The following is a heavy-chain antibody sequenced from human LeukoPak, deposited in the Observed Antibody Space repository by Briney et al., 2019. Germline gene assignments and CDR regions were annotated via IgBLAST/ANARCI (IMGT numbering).Heavy chain of an antibody. CDR3: ARRRVATIRYYYYYGMDV. CDR2: IWYDGSNK. J-gene: IGHJ6*04. CDR1: GFTLSCYG. Sequence: GRSLRLSCAASGFTLSCYGMHWVRQAPGKGLEWVAVIWYDGSNKYHADSVEGRFTISRDNSKNTLYLQMNSLRAEDTDVYYCARRRVATIRYYYYYGMDVWGKGTTVTVSS. V-gene: IGHV3-33*01. D-gene: IGHD5-12*01.